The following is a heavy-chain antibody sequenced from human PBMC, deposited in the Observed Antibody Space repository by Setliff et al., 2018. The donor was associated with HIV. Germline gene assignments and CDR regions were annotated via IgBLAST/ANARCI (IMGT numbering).Heavy chain of an antibody. Sequence: ASVKDSCKASGDTLSIHPISWVRQAPGRGLEGMGGIIPIFGTANYAQKFQGRVIITTDESTSTAYMELSSLRSEDTAVYYCARDRPGGDGYAGNFYCFDYWGQGTLVTVSS. CDR1: GDTLSIHP. CDR2: IIPIFGTA. D-gene: IGHD5-12*01. V-gene: IGHV1-69*05. J-gene: IGHJ4*02. CDR3: ARDRPGGDGYAGNFYCFDY.